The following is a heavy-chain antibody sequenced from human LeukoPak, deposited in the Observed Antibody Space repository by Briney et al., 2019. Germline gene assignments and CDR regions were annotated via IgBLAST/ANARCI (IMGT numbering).Heavy chain of an antibody. V-gene: IGHV4-59*11. CDR1: GGSFSNHY. CDR2: IYHTGST. J-gene: IGHJ5*02. CDR3: ARGNYVDWFDP. Sequence: SETLSLTCTVSGGSFSNHYWSWIRQPPGKGLEWIGYIYHTGSTNYNPTLKSRVTISIDTSKNQFSLKLSSVTAADTAVYYCARGNYVDWFDPWGQGTQVTVSS. D-gene: IGHD1-7*01.